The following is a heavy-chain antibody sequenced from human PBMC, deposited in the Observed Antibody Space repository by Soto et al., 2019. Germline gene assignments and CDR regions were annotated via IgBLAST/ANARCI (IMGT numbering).Heavy chain of an antibody. Sequence: SETLSLTCAVYGGSFSGDYWSWIRQPPGKGLEWIGEINHSGSTNYNPSLKSRVTISADESSSTAYLQWSSLKASDTAIYYCARREKSSSPYYYHAMDVWGQGTTVTVSS. CDR2: INHSGST. V-gene: IGHV4-34*01. J-gene: IGHJ6*02. D-gene: IGHD6-6*01. CDR3: ARREKSSSPYYYHAMDV. CDR1: GGSFSGDY.